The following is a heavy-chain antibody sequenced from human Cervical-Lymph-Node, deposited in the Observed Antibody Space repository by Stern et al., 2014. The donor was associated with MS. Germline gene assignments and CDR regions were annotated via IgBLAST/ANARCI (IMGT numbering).Heavy chain of an antibody. V-gene: IGHV1-2*02. D-gene: IGHD5-18*01. J-gene: IGHJ6*02. CDR3: ARGGSNYRYGVDV. CDR1: GYTFNGYY. CDR2: VNPNSGGT. Sequence: QVQLMQSGAEVKKTGASVKVSCKASGYTFNGYYMHWVRQAPGQGLEWMGWVNPNSGGTKYVQRFQGRVTLTRDTSIGTAYMELNTLTSDDTAMYYCARGGSNYRYGVDVWGQGTTVTVSS.